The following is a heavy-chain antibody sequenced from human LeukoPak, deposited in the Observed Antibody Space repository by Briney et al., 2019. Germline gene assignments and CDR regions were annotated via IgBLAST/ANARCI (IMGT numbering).Heavy chain of an antibody. Sequence: ASVKVSCKASGYTFTGYYMHWVRQAPGQGLEWMGWINPNSGGTNYAQKFQGSVTMTRDTSISTAYMELSRLRSDDTAVYYCAREYYDFWSGYYLFGYWGQGTLVTVSS. CDR2: INPNSGGT. CDR1: GYTFTGYY. V-gene: IGHV1-2*02. D-gene: IGHD3-3*01. CDR3: AREYYDFWSGYYLFGY. J-gene: IGHJ4*02.